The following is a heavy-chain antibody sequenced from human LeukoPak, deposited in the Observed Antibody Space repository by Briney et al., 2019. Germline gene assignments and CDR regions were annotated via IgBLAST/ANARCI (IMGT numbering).Heavy chain of an antibody. D-gene: IGHD3-10*01. CDR1: GYTLTELS. CDR2: FDPEDGET. Sequence: ASVKVSCKVSGYTLTELSMHWVRQAPGKGLEWMGGFDPEDGETIYAQKFQGRVTMTEDTSTDTAYVELSSLRSEDTAVYYCATARYYYGSGKLYYFDYWGQGTLVTVSS. J-gene: IGHJ4*02. CDR3: ATARYYYGSGKLYYFDY. V-gene: IGHV1-24*01.